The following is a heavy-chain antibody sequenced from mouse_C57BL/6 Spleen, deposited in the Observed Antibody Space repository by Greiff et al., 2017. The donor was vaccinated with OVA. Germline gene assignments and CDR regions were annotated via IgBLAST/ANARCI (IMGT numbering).Heavy chain of an antibody. CDR2: IRNKANGYTT. V-gene: IGHV7-3*03. J-gene: IGHJ1*03. CDR1: GFTFTDYY. Sequence: DVKLVESGGGLVQPGGSLSLSCAASGFTFTDYYMSWVRQPPGKALEWLGFIRNKANGYTTEYSVSVKGRFTIARDNCQSILYLQMNALRAEDSASYYCAKPTVVSTDWYFDDWGTGTPVTVSS. D-gene: IGHD1-1*01. CDR3: AKPTVVSTDWYFDD.